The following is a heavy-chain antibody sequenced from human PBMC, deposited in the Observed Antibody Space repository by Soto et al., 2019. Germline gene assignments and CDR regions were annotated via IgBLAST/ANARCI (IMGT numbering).Heavy chain of an antibody. Sequence: EVQLVESGGGLVQPGGSLRLSCAASGFTFSSYSMNWVRQAPGKGLEWVSYFSSSSGTIYYADSVKGRFTISRDNAKNSLYLRMNSLGAEDTAVYYCAREGDSSGWYDWFDPWGQGALVTVST. CDR2: FSSSSGTI. CDR1: GFTFSSYS. CDR3: AREGDSSGWYDWFDP. D-gene: IGHD3-22*01. J-gene: IGHJ5*02. V-gene: IGHV3-48*01.